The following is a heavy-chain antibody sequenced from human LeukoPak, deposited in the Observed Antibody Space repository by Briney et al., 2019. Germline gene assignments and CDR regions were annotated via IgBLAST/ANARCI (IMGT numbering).Heavy chain of an antibody. Sequence: GGSLRLSCAASGFTCSDYAMNWVRQAPGKGLEWISYISSSRGNTIYYADSVRGRFTISRDDAKNSLYLQMNSLRAEDTAVYYCASTKVVNYYYMDVWGKGTTVTVSS. D-gene: IGHD4-23*01. CDR3: ASTKVVNYYYMDV. CDR1: GFTCSDYA. J-gene: IGHJ6*03. V-gene: IGHV3-48*04. CDR2: ISSSRGNTI.